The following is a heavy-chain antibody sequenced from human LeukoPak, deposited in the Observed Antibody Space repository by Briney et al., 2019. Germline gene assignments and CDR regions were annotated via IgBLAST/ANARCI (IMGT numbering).Heavy chain of an antibody. CDR2: IYDSGST. J-gene: IGHJ1*01. V-gene: IGHV4-39*01. CDR1: GGSIRSSYYY. Sequence: ASETLSLTCTVSGGSIRSSYYYWGWIRQPPGKGLEWIGSIYDSGSTYYNPSLKSRVTISVDTSKNQFSLKLNSVTAADTAAYYCARGPGGKRWLQLRQYFQHWGQGTLVTVSS. CDR3: ARGPGGKRWLQLRQYFQH. D-gene: IGHD5-24*01.